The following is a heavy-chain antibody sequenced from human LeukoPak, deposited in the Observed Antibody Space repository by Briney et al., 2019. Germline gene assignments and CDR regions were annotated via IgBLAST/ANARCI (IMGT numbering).Heavy chain of an antibody. CDR3: ARDLGTNDAFDI. V-gene: IGHV3-7*03. D-gene: IGHD7-27*01. CDR2: IKQDGSEK. CDR1: GFTFSSYW. Sequence: GGSLRLSCAASGFTFSSYWMSWVRQAPGKGLEWVTNIKQDGSEKYNVDSAKGRFTISRDNSKNTVYLQMNSLRAEDTAVYFCARDLGTNDAFDIWGQGTMLTVSS. J-gene: IGHJ3*02.